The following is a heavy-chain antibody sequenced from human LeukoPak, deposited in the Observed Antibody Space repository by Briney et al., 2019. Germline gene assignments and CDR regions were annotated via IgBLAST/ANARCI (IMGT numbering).Heavy chain of an antibody. CDR3: AKGNSGYYYVSAT. CDR2: ISGSGGST. D-gene: IGHD3-22*01. J-gene: IGHJ5*02. CDR1: GFTFSSYG. V-gene: IGHV3-23*01. Sequence: GGSLRLSCAASGFTFSSYGMSWVRQAPGKGLEWVSAISGSGGSTYYADSVKGRFTISRDNSKNTLYLQMNSLRAEDTAVYYCAKGNSGYYYVSATWGQGTLVTVSS.